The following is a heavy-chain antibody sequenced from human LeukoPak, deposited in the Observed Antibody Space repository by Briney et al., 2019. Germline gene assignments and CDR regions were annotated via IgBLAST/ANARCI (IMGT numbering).Heavy chain of an antibody. V-gene: IGHV3-53*01. CDR1: GFTVSSNY. D-gene: IGHD3-22*01. J-gene: IGHJ3*02. CDR3: ARDFHRRYYDSSGYNAFDI. CDR2: IYSGGST. Sequence: GGSLRLSCAASGFTVSSNYMSWVRQAPGKGLEWVAVIYSGGSTYYADSVKGRFTISRDNAKNLLYLQMNSLRAEDTAVYYCARDFHRRYYDSSGYNAFDIWGQGTMVTVSS.